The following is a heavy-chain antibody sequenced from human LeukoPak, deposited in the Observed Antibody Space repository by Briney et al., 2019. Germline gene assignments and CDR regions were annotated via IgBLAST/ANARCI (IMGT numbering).Heavy chain of an antibody. Sequence: ASVKVSCKVSGYTLTELSMHWVRQAPGKGLEWMGGFDPEDGETIYAQKFQGRVTMTRDTSTSTVYMELSSLRSEDTAVYYCARETAGTPFDYWGQGTLVTVSS. CDR3: ARETAGTPFDY. CDR1: GYTLTELS. J-gene: IGHJ4*02. V-gene: IGHV1-24*01. D-gene: IGHD1-26*01. CDR2: FDPEDGET.